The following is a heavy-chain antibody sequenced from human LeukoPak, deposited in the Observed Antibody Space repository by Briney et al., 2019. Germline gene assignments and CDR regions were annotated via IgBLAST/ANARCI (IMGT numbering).Heavy chain of an antibody. V-gene: IGHV4-39*07. CDR3: ARGPLFGVEPSPDY. J-gene: IGHJ4*02. D-gene: IGHD3-3*01. Sequence: PSETLSLTCTVSGGSISTSNYYWGWIRQPPGKGLEWIGNIFYSGSTYYSPSLKSRVTISVDTSKNQFSLKLSSVTAADTAVYYCARGPLFGVEPSPDYWGQGTLVTVSS. CDR2: IFYSGST. CDR1: GGSISTSNYY.